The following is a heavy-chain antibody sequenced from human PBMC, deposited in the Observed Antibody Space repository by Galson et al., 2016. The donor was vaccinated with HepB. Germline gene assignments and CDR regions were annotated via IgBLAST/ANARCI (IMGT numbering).Heavy chain of an antibody. V-gene: IGHV3-21*01. J-gene: IGHJ6*04. CDR3: ARDDTEYQLDHSYGMDV. CDR1: GFTFSTYS. D-gene: IGHD2-2*01. Sequence: SLRLSCAASGFTFSTYSMNWVRQAPGKGLEWVACISSSGSYKYYADSVKGRFTISKDNANISLYLQMNSLRAEDTAVYYCARDDTEYQLDHSYGMDVWGKGTTVTVSS. CDR2: ISSSGSYK.